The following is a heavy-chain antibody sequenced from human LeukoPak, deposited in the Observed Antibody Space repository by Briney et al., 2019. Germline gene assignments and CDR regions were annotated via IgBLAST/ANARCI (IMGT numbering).Heavy chain of an antibody. V-gene: IGHV3-7*01. Sequence: PGGSLRLSCAASGFSLSRYWMSWVRQAPGKGLEWVANIKQDGSEKYYVDCVKGRFTISRDNAKNSLYLQMNSLRAEDTAVYYCAREWWGKSSYWGQGTLVTVSS. CDR1: GFSLSRYW. J-gene: IGHJ4*02. CDR2: IKQDGSEK. D-gene: IGHD2-8*02. CDR3: AREWWGKSSY.